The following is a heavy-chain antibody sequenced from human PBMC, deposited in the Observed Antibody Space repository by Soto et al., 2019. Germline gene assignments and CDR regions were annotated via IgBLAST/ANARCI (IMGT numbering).Heavy chain of an antibody. CDR2: INVGPCKT. J-gene: IGHJ3*02. V-gene: IGHV1-3*01. D-gene: IGHD6-19*01. Sequence: QVQLVQSGAEVKKLGASVKVSGTVSGTTSTNYALHCLRQAPGQRLEGMGWINVGPCKTKYSQNFQNRVTSTSHTSASTDYMEMSSLTSGDTAVYYCAKHYTSAWYGDAALDIWGQGTVITVSS. CDR3: AKHYTSAWYGDAALDI. CDR1: GTTSTNYA.